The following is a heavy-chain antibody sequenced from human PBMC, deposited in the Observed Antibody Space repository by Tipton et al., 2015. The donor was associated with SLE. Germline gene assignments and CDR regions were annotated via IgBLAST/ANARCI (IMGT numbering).Heavy chain of an antibody. CDR1: RGSISSGSYY. V-gene: IGHV4-61*09. CDR3: ARGMMTWRGAILGVDV. J-gene: IGHJ6*02. Sequence: TLSITCTVSRGSISSGSYYWTWIRQAAGKGLEWIGHIYTSGSTTYNPSLRSRVTISLDTCKNQFSLKLNSVTAADTAVYYCARGMMTWRGAILGVDVWGQGTTVNVSS. D-gene: IGHD3-16*01. CDR2: IYTSGST.